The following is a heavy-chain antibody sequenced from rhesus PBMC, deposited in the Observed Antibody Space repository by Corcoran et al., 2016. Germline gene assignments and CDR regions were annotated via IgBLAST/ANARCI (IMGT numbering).Heavy chain of an antibody. D-gene: IGHD6-43*01. CDR3: VSIAAATQADY. CDR2: ISMASNYI. CDR1: GFTFSSYG. J-gene: IGHJ4*01. Sequence: EVQLVESGGGLVQPGGSLRLSCAASGFTFSSYGMSWVRQAPGKGLGWVSSISMASNYISYADSVKGRFTISRDNAKNSLSLQMNSLRAEDTAVYYCVSIAAATQADYWGQGVLVTVSS. V-gene: IGHV3S16*01.